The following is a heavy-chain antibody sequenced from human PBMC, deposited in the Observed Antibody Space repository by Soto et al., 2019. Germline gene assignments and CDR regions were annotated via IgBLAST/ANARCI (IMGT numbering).Heavy chain of an antibody. V-gene: IGHV1-46*01. J-gene: IGHJ4*02. Sequence: SVKVSCKASGYTFTSYYMHWVRQAPGQGLEWMGIINPSGGSTSYAQKFQGRVAMTRDTSTSTVYMELSSLRSEDTAVYYCARDQPPYCLDYWGQGTLVTVSS. CDR2: INPSGGST. CDR1: GYTFTSYY. D-gene: IGHD2-15*01. CDR3: ARDQPPYCLDY.